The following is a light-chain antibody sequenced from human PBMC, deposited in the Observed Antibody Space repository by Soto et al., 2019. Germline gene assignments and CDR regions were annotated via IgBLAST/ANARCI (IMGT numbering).Light chain of an antibody. V-gene: IGKV3D-15*01. CDR1: QSVSSN. CDR3: QQYNNWPPWT. Sequence: EIVLTQSPGTLSLSPGERATLCFSASQSVSSNYLAWYQQKPGQAPRLLIYGVSSRATGIPDRFSGSGSGTEFTLTISSLQSEDFAVYYCQQYNNWPPWTFGQGTKVDIK. J-gene: IGKJ1*01. CDR2: GVS.